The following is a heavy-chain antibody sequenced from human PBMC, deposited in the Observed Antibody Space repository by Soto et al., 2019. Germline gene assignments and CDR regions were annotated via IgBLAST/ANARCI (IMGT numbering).Heavy chain of an antibody. CDR1: GYTFTNYG. Sequence: QVQLVQSGAEVKKPGASVKVSCKASGYTFTNYGISWVRQAPGQGLEWMGWISPDNGNTNYVQKFPGRFTRTADTSTSTAQMALRSLRSDDTAVYYCARDKEQWPAPLYFGYWGQGTRVTVSS. V-gene: IGHV1-18*01. J-gene: IGHJ4*02. CDR3: ARDKEQWPAPLYFGY. D-gene: IGHD6-19*01. CDR2: ISPDNGNT.